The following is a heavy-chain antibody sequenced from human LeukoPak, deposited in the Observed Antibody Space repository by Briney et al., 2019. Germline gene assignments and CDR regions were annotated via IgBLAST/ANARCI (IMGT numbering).Heavy chain of an antibody. V-gene: IGHV3-48*03. CDR1: GFMFSSYT. CDR3: ARDGYDYGYYYYMDV. Sequence: GGSLRLSCAASGFMFSSYTMNWVRQAPGKGLEWVSYISSSGSTIYYADSVKGRFTISRDNAKNSLYLQMNSLRAEDTAVYYCARDGYDYGYYYYMDVWGKGTTVTVSS. D-gene: IGHD5-12*01. CDR2: ISSSGSTI. J-gene: IGHJ6*03.